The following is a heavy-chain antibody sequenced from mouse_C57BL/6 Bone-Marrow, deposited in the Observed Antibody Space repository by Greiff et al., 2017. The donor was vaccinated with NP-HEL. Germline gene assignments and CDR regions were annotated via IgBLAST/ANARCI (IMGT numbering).Heavy chain of an antibody. Sequence: EVQLVESGAELVRPGASVKLSCTASGFNIKDDYMHWVKQRPEQGLEWIGWIDPENGDTEYASKFQGKATITADTSSNTAYLQLSSLTSEDTAVYYCTSYDDGSPFDYWGQGTTLTVSS. CDR2: IDPENGDT. D-gene: IGHD1-1*01. CDR3: TSYDDGSPFDY. V-gene: IGHV14-4*01. CDR1: GFNIKDDY. J-gene: IGHJ2*01.